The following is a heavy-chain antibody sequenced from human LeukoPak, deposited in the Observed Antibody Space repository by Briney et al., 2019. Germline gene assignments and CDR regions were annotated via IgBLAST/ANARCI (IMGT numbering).Heavy chain of an antibody. D-gene: IGHD3-9*01. Sequence: ASVKVSCKASGYTFTGYYMHWVRQAPGQGLEWMGWINPNSGGTNYAQKFQGRVTMTRDTSISTAYMELSRLRSDDTAVYYCARLGQYFDWLTIDFDYWGQGTPVTVSS. CDR1: GYTFTGYY. V-gene: IGHV1-2*02. CDR2: INPNSGGT. J-gene: IGHJ4*02. CDR3: ARLGQYFDWLTIDFDY.